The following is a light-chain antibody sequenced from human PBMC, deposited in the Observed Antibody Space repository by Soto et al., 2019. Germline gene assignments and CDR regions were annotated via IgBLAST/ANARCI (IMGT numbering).Light chain of an antibody. CDR3: HQYGTSPPWT. V-gene: IGKV3-20*01. J-gene: IGKJ1*01. CDR2: GAS. CDR1: QQFCNSY. Sequence: IGLTQSPGNPAFSPGERTNLPRRTSQQFCNSYLAWYQQKPGQAPRLLIYGASSRATGLPDRFSGSGSGTDLTLTISRLEPEDFAVYYCHQYGTSPPWTFGQGTRVE.